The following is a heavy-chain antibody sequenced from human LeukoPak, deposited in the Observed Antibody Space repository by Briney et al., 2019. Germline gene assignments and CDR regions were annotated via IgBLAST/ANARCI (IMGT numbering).Heavy chain of an antibody. V-gene: IGHV4-59*01. CDR1: GGSISSYY. CDR3: AREMETGSGAFDI. Sequence: SETLSLTCTVSGGSISSYYWSWIRQPPGKGLEWIGYIYYSGSTSYNPSLKSRVTISVDTSKSQLSLRLSSVTAADTAVYYCAREMETGSGAFDIWDQGTMVTVSS. D-gene: IGHD3-10*01. J-gene: IGHJ3*02. CDR2: IYYSGST.